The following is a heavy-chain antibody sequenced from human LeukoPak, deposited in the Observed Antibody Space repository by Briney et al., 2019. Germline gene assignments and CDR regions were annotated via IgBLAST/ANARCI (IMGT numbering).Heavy chain of an antibody. CDR2: IYSGGST. J-gene: IGHJ3*02. CDR1: GFTFSGYE. CDR3: ARGDDVFDI. V-gene: IGHV3-66*01. Sequence: GGSLRLSCAASGFTFSGYEMNWVRQAPGKGLEWVSAIYSGGSTYYADSVKGRFTISRDNSKNTLYLQMNNLRAEDTAVYYCARGDDVFDIWGQGTMVTVSS.